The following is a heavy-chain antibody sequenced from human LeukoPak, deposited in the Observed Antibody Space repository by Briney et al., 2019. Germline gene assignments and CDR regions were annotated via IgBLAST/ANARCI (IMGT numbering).Heavy chain of an antibody. CDR2: INPNSGGT. D-gene: IGHD1-26*01. J-gene: IGHJ5*02. CDR3: ARDEVAGAQWFDP. Sequence: GASVKVSCKASGYTFTGYYMHWVRQAPGQGLEWMGWINPNSGGTNYAQKFQGRVTMTRDTSISTAYMELSRLRPDDTAVYYCARDEVAGAQWFDPWGQGTLVTVSS. CDR1: GYTFTGYY. V-gene: IGHV1-2*02.